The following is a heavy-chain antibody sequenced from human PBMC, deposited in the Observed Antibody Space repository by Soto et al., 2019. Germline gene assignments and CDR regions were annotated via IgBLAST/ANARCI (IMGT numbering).Heavy chain of an antibody. D-gene: IGHD2-2*01. V-gene: IGHV4-31*03. CDR2: IYYSGST. Sequence: PSETLSLTCTVSGGSISSGGYYWSCVRQHPGKGLEWIGYIYYSGSTYYNPSLKSRVTISVDTSKNQFSLKLSSVTAADTAVYYCARAEGGYCSSTSCHAYYFDYWGQGTLVTVSS. CDR1: GGSISSGGYY. J-gene: IGHJ4*02. CDR3: ARAEGGYCSSTSCHAYYFDY.